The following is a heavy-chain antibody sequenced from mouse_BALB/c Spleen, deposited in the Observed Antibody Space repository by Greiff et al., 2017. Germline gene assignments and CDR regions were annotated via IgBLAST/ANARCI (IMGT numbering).Heavy chain of an antibody. J-gene: IGHJ1*01. CDR3: ARGGLIATVVAYFDV. CDR1: GFSFTSYW. D-gene: IGHD1-1*01. V-gene: IGHV1-74*01. CDR2: IHPSDSET. Sequence: QVQLQQSGAGLVQPGASVKLSCMASGFSFTSYWMNWVRQRPGQGLEWIGMIHPSDSETRLNEKFKDKATLTVNKSSSTAYMELSSQTSEDSAVLYCARGGLIATVVAYFDVWGQGTTVTVSS.